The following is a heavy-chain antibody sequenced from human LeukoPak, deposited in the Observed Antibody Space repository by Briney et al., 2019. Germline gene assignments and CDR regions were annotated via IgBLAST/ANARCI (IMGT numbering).Heavy chain of an antibody. D-gene: IGHD2-15*01. J-gene: IGHJ4*02. Sequence: PSETLSLTCSVSGDSISTSSSYWGWIRQPPGKGLEWIGSIYYSGSAYYNPSLKSRVTVSVDTSKNQFSLKLTSVTAADTAVYYCVRYCSGGSCYDKGIDYWGQGTLVIVSS. CDR3: VRYCSGGSCYDKGIDY. CDR1: GDSISTSSSY. CDR2: IYYSGSA. V-gene: IGHV4-39*07.